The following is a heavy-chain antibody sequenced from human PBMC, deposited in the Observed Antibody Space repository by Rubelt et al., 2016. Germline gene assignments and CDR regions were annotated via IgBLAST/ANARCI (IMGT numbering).Heavy chain of an antibody. J-gene: IGHJ4*02. CDR2: ISSSSSYI. Sequence: KGLEWVSSISSSSSYIYYADSVKGRFTISRDNAKNSLYLQMNSLRAEDTAVYYCAREDSYGYSDWGQGTLVTVSS. D-gene: IGHD5-18*01. CDR3: AREDSYGYSD. V-gene: IGHV3-21*01.